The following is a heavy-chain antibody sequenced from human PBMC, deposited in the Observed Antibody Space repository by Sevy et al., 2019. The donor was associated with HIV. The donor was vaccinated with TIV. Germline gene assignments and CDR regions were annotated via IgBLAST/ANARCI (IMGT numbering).Heavy chain of an antibody. V-gene: IGHV3-30*02. Sequence: GGSLRLSCAASIFSFNGYGMHWVRQAPGKGLEWVAFIRYDGSNKYYADSVKGRFTISRDDSKNTLYLQMNSLRAEDTALYYCARGTPAFCTGGVCFNWFDPWGQGTLVTVSS. CDR2: IRYDGSNK. CDR3: ARGTPAFCTGGVCFNWFDP. D-gene: IGHD2-8*02. CDR1: IFSFNGYG. J-gene: IGHJ5*02.